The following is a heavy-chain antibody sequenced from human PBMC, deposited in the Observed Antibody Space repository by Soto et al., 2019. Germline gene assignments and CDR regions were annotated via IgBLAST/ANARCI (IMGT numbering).Heavy chain of an antibody. V-gene: IGHV3-33*01. D-gene: IGHD2-8*01. CDR1: GFTFNNHG. J-gene: IGHJ4*02. CDR2: IWHDGSEE. Sequence: QGQLLQSGGGVVRPGKSLTLSCEASGFTFNNHGAHWVRQAPGKGLEWVAVIWHDGSEEYYADSVKGRLTISRDNFKNTLSLRMNSLTVEDTAVYYCARDAGHCTRPTCYSGFESWGQGSLVTVSS. CDR3: ARDAGHCTRPTCYSGFES.